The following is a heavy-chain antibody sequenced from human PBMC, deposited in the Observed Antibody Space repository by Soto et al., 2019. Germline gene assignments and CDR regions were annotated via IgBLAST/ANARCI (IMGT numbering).Heavy chain of an antibody. CDR3: ARDRAMVRGVMNWFDP. V-gene: IGHV3-33*01. Sequence: PGGSLRLSCAASGFTFSSYGMHWVRQAPGKGLEWVAVIWYDGSNKYYADSVKGRFTISRDNSKNTLYLQMNSLRAEDTAVYYCARDRAMVRGVMNWFDPWGQGTLVTVSS. CDR2: IWYDGSNK. J-gene: IGHJ5*02. CDR1: GFTFSSYG. D-gene: IGHD3-10*01.